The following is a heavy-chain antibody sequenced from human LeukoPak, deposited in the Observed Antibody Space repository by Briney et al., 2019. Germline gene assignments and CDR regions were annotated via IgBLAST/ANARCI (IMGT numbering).Heavy chain of an antibody. J-gene: IGHJ4*02. V-gene: IGHV4-39*07. CDR1: GGSISSSSYY. D-gene: IGHD6-13*01. Sequence: PSETLSLTCTVSGGSISSSSYYWGWIRQPPGKGLEWIGSIYYSGSTYYNPSLKSRVTISVDTSKNQFSLKLSSATAADTAVYYCASEIAEAFDYWGQGTLVTVSS. CDR3: ASEIAEAFDY. CDR2: IYYSGST.